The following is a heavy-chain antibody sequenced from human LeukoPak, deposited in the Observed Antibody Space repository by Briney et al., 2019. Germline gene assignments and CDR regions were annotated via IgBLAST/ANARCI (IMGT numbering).Heavy chain of an antibody. CDR3: ARDGESGGSGSYYNFYYYYGMDV. D-gene: IGHD3-10*01. CDR1: GYTFTGYY. CDR2: INPNSGGT. J-gene: IGHJ6*02. V-gene: IGHV1-2*02. Sequence: GASVKVSCKASGYTFTGYYMHWVRQAPGQGLEGMGWINPNSGGTNYAQKLQGRVIKTRDTSISTAYMELSRLRSDDTAVYYCARDGESGGSGSYYNFYYYYGMDVWGQGTTVTVSS.